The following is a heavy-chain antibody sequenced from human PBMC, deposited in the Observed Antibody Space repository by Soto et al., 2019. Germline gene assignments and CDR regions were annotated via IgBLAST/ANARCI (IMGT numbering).Heavy chain of an antibody. J-gene: IGHJ6*02. CDR1: GYTFTSYA. CDR2: INAGNGNT. V-gene: IGHV1-3*01. CDR3: AGDKGVTRYYYYGMDV. D-gene: IGHD5-18*01. Sequence: ASVKVSCKASGYTFTSYAMHWVRQAPGQRLEWMGWINAGNGNTKYSQKFQGRVTITRDTSASTAYMELSSLRSEDTAVYYCAGDKGVTRYYYYGMDVWGQGTTVTVSS.